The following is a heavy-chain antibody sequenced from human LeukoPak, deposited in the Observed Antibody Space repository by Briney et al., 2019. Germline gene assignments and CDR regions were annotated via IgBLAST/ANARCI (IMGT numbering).Heavy chain of an antibody. CDR1: GFIFSNAW. CDR3: AKLVGATTGDY. J-gene: IGHJ4*02. CDR2: ISGSGGST. D-gene: IGHD1-26*01. V-gene: IGHV3-23*01. Sequence: GGTLKLSCAASGFIFSNAWMTWVRQAPGKGLEWVSAISGSGGSTYYADSVKGRFTISRDNSKNTLYLQMNSLRAEDTAVYYCAKLVGATTGDYWGQGTLVTVSS.